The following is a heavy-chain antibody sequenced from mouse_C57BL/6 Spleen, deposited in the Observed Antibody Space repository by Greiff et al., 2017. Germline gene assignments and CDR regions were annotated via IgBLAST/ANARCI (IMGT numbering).Heavy chain of an antibody. CDR3: ARRIYDGPYYFDY. D-gene: IGHD2-3*01. V-gene: IGHV1-42*01. J-gene: IGHJ2*01. Sequence: EVQLQQSGPELVKPGASVKISCKASGYSFTGYYMNWVKQSPEKSLEWIGEINPSTGGTTYNQKFKAKATLTVDKSSSTAYMQLKSLTSEDSAVYYCARRIYDGPYYFDYWGQGTTLTVSS. CDR1: GYSFTGYY. CDR2: INPSTGGT.